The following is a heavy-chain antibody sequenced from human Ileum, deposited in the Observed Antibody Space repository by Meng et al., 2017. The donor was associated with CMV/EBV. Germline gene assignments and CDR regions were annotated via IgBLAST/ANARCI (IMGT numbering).Heavy chain of an antibody. V-gene: IGHV4-59*01. J-gene: IGHJ6*02. D-gene: IGHD2/OR15-2a*01. CDR1: GGSISSYY. CDR2: IYYSGST. CDR3: ARLSPKESHDYGKDV. Sequence: SETLSLTCTVSGGSISSYYWSWIRQPPGKGLEWIGYIYYSGSTNYNPSLKSRVTISVDTAKNQFSLKLSSVTAADTAVDYGARLSPKESHDYGKDVWGQGTTVTVSS.